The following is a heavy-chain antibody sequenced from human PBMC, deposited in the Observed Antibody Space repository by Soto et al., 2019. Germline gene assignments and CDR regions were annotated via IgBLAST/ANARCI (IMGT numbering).Heavy chain of an antibody. CDR3: ARASRGDCSGGSCYLLDWFDP. V-gene: IGHV4-31*03. J-gene: IGHJ5*02. D-gene: IGHD2-15*01. CDR1: GGSISSGGYY. CDR2: IYYSGST. Sequence: PSETLSLTCTVSGGSISSGGYYWSWLRQHPGQGREWIGYIYYSGSTYYNPSLKSRVTISVDTSKNQFSLKLSSVTAADTAVYYCARASRGDCSGGSCYLLDWFDPWGQGTLVTVSS.